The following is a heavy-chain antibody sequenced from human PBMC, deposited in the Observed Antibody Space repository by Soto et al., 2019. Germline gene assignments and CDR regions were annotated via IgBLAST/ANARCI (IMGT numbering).Heavy chain of an antibody. J-gene: IGHJ4*02. CDR1: GFTFSNAW. Sequence: GGSLRLSCAASGFTFSNAWMSWVRQAPGKGLEWVGRIKSKTDGGTTDYAAPVKGRFTISRDDSKNTLYLQMNSLKTEDTAVYYCTTVAVARGTGGRIDYWGQGTLVTVSS. CDR3: TTVAVARGTGGRIDY. D-gene: IGHD6-19*01. V-gene: IGHV3-15*01. CDR2: IKSKTDGGTT.